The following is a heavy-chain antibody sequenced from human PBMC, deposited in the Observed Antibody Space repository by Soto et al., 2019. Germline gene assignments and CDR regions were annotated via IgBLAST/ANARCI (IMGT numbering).Heavy chain of an antibody. Sequence: GGSLRLSCAASGFTFSSYGMHWVRQAPGKGLEWVAVISYDGSNKYYADSVKGRFTISRDNSKNTLYLQMNSLRAEDTAVYYCAKNRGKQWLVLIIDYWGQGTLVTVSS. CDR2: ISYDGSNK. D-gene: IGHD6-19*01. CDR3: AKNRGKQWLVLIIDY. V-gene: IGHV3-30*18. J-gene: IGHJ4*02. CDR1: GFTFSSYG.